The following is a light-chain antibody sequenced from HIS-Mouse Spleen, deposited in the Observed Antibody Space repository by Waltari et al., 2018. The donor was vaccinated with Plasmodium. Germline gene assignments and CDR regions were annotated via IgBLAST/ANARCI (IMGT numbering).Light chain of an antibody. Sequence: EIVLTQSPAPLSFSPGERATTSCRASQSVSSYLAWYQQKPGQAPRLLIYDAANRATGMPARFSGSGSGTDFTLTISSREPEDVAVYYCQQRSNWPPLTFGGGTKVEIK. CDR2: DAA. V-gene: IGKV3-11*01. CDR1: QSVSSY. CDR3: QQRSNWPPLT. J-gene: IGKJ4*01.